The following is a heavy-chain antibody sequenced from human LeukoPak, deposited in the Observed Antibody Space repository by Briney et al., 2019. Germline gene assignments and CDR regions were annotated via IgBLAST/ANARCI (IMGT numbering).Heavy chain of an antibody. CDR3: ARDKPPGDAFDI. CDR2: IYYSGST. CDR1: GGSLSSYY. J-gene: IGHJ3*02. Sequence: SETLSLTXTVSGGSLSSYYWSWIRQPPGTGLEWIGYIYYSGSTNYNPSLKSRVTISVDTSKNQFSLKLSSVTAADTAVYYCARDKPPGDAFDIWGQGAMVTVSS. D-gene: IGHD1-14*01. V-gene: IGHV4-59*01.